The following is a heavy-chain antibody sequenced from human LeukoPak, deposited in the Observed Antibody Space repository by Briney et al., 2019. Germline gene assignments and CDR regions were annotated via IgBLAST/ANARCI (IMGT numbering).Heavy chain of an antibody. J-gene: IGHJ4*02. D-gene: IGHD6-19*01. CDR2: IYYSGST. CDR3: ARMYSSGWYTY. Sequence: PSETLSLTCTVSGGSISSYYWSWIRQPPGKGLEWIGYIYYSGSTNYNPSLKSRVTISVDTSKNQFSLKLSSVTAADTAVYYCARMYSSGWYTYWSQGTLVTVSS. CDR1: GGSISSYY. V-gene: IGHV4-59*01.